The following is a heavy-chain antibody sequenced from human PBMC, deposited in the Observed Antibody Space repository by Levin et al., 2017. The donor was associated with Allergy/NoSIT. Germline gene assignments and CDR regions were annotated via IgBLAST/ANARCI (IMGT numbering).Heavy chain of an antibody. CDR3: GRTSGY. CDR1: GFSVSSNY. CDR2: IYSGGST. D-gene: IGHD6-6*01. Sequence: GGSLRLSCAASGFSVSSNYMSWVRQAPGKGLEWVSVIYSGGSTYYADSVRGRFTISRDNSKNTLYLQLNSLRIEDTAVYYCGRTSGYWGQGTLVTVSS. V-gene: IGHV3-53*01. J-gene: IGHJ4*02.